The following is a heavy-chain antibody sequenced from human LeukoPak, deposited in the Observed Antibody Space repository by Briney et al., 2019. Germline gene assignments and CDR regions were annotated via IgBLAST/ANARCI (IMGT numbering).Heavy chain of an antibody. CDR2: INPDGRDT. V-gene: IGHV3-7*01. J-gene: IGHJ1*01. CDR3: TSWGDTTAEYFQR. CDR1: GFTFSSYS. D-gene: IGHD2-21*02. Sequence: GGSLRLSCAASGFTFSSYSMNWVRQAPGKGLEWVAHINPDGRDTYYVDSVKGRFTISRDNAENSMYLQMNSLRVEDTAVYYCTSWGDTTAEYFQRWGQGTLVTVSS.